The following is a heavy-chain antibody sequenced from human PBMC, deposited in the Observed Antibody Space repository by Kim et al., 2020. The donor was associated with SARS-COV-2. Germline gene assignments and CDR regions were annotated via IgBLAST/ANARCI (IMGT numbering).Heavy chain of an antibody. V-gene: IGHV3-30*07. J-gene: IGHJ4*02. D-gene: IGHD1-26*01. CDR3: AREGIVGATTGFDY. Sequence: DSGRGRFTISRDNTKNTLYLRMNSLRAEDTAVYYCAREGIVGATTGFDYWGEGTLVTVSS.